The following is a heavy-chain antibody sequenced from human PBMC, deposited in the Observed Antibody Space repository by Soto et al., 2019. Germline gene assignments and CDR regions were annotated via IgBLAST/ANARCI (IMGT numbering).Heavy chain of an antibody. J-gene: IGHJ4*02. Sequence: GGSLRLSCTTSGFVFGDYEMSWFRQAPGKGLEWVGFIRTNSRGATTEYAASVRGRFTISRDDSKSVAYLQMNSLKIEDTAVYYCTRGVVIGYWGQGTMVTVSS. CDR3: TRGVVIGY. CDR2: IRTNSRGATT. CDR1: GFVFGDYE. V-gene: IGHV3-49*03.